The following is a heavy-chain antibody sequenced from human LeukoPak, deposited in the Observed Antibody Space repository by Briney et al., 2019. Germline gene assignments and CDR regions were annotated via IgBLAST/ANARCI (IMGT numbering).Heavy chain of an antibody. CDR1: GYTFTSYG. D-gene: IGHD2-2*02. CDR2: ISAYNGNT. V-gene: IGHV1-18*04. J-gene: IGHJ4*02. CDR3: ARSSKYQLLYRFDY. Sequence: ASVKVSCKASGYTFTSYGISWVRQAPGPGLEWMGWISAYNGNTNYAQKLQGRVTMTTDTSTSTAYMELRSLRSDDTAVYYCARSSKYQLLYRFDYWGQGTLVTVSS.